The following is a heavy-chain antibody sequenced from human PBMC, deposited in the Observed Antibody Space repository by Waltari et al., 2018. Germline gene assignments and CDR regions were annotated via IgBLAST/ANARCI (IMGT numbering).Heavy chain of an antibody. Sequence: EVQLVESGGGLVQPGGSLRLSCAVSGFTFSSYWMGWVRQAPGKGLEWVANIKQDGSEKYYVDSVKGRFTISRDNAKNSLYLQMNSLRAEDTAVYYCARIYYGDYVVYWGQGTLVTVSS. V-gene: IGHV3-7*03. J-gene: IGHJ4*02. CDR1: GFTFSSYW. CDR2: IKQDGSEK. CDR3: ARIYYGDYVVY. D-gene: IGHD4-17*01.